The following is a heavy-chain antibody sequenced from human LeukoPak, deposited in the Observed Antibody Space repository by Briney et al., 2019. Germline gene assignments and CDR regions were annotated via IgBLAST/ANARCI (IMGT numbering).Heavy chain of an antibody. CDR3: AKHRTGLPHGLDV. CDR2: ISGSGGTT. CDR1: GFAFSTYT. V-gene: IGHV3-23*01. Sequence: GGSLRLSCAASGFAFSTYTMIWVRQAPEKGLEWLSGISGSGGTTWYAGSVKGRFTISRHSSKNTLYLQMNSLRAEDTATYYCAKHRTGLPHGLDVWGQGTTVTVSS. J-gene: IGHJ6*02.